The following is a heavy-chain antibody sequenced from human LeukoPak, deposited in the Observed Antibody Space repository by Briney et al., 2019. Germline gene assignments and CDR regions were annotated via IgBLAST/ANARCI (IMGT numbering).Heavy chain of an antibody. CDR3: AKDSSGYYGNYYFDY. J-gene: IGHJ4*02. CDR1: GFTFSSYA. CDR2: ISGSGGST. D-gene: IGHD3-22*01. V-gene: IGHV3-23*01. Sequence: GGSLRLSCAASGFTFSSYAMSWVRQAPGKGLEWVSAISGSGGSTYYADSVKGRFTISRDNSKNTLYLQMNSLRAEDTAVYYCAKDSSGYYGNYYFDYWGQGTLVTVSS.